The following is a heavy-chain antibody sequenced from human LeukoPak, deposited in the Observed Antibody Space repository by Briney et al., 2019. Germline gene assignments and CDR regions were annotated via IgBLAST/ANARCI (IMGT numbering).Heavy chain of an antibody. CDR2: IDTSGST. V-gene: IGHV4-4*07. CDR1: GGSISSYY. CDR3: ARSLGYCSSTSCQRDYYYYYYMDV. J-gene: IGHJ6*03. D-gene: IGHD2-2*01. Sequence: SETLSLICTVSGGSISSYYWSWIRQPAGKGLEWIGRIDTSGSTNYNPSLKSRVTMSVDTSKNQFSLKLSSVTAADTAVYYCARSLGYCSSTSCQRDYYYYYYMDVWGKGTTVTVS.